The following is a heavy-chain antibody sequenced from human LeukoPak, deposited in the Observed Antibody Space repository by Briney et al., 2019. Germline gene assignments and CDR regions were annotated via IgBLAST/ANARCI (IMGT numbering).Heavy chain of an antibody. CDR2: ISSSSSTI. Sequence: GGSLRLSCAASGFTFSSYSMNWVRQAPGKGLKGVSYISSSSSTIYYADSVKGRFTISRDNAKNSLYLQMNSLRDEDTAVYYCARASSSVWYDSFDYWGQGTLVTVSS. D-gene: IGHD6-19*01. J-gene: IGHJ4*02. CDR1: GFTFSSYS. V-gene: IGHV3-48*02. CDR3: ARASSSVWYDSFDY.